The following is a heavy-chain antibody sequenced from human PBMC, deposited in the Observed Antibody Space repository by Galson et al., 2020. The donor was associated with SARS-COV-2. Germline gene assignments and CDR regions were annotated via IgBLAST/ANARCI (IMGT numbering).Heavy chain of an antibody. J-gene: IGHJ6*02. CDR1: GYTLTELS. V-gene: IGHV1-24*01. CDR3: ATGFAVAGTPPYYYYYYGMDV. D-gene: IGHD6-19*01. Sequence: ASVKVSCKVSGYTLTELSMHWVRQAPGKGLEWMGGFDPEDGETIYAQKFQGRVTMTEDTSTDTAYMELSSLRSEDTAVYYCATGFAVAGTPPYYYYYYGMDVWGQGTTVTVSS. CDR2: FDPEDGET.